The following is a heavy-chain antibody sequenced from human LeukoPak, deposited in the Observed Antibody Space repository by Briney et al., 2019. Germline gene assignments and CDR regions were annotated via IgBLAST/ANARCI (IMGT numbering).Heavy chain of an antibody. V-gene: IGHV3-7*01. J-gene: IGHJ4*02. CDR1: GFTFSSYW. CDR3: ARGPITGYFDY. Sequence: GGSLRLSCAASGFTFSSYWRNWVRQAPGKGLECVANIKQDGSEKYYVDSVKGRSTISRDNAKNSLYLQMNSLRAEDTAVYYCARGPITGYFDYWGQGTLVTVSS. D-gene: IGHD1-14*01. CDR2: IKQDGSEK.